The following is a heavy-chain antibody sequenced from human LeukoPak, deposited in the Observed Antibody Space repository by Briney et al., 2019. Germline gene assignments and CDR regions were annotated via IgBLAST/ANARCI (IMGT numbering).Heavy chain of an antibody. CDR2: INHSGST. J-gene: IGHJ3*02. CDR3: ARAPIGAKSHDAFDI. CDR1: GGSFSGYY. V-gene: IGHV4-34*01. Sequence: SETLSLTCAVYGGSFSGYYWSWIRQPPGKGLEWIGEINHSGSTNYNPSLKSRVTISVDTSKNQFSLKLSSVTAADTAVYYCARAPIGAKSHDAFDIWGQGTMVTVSS. D-gene: IGHD4/OR15-4a*01.